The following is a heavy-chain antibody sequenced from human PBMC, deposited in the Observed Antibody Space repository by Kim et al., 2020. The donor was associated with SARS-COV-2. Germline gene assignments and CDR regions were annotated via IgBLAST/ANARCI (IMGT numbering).Heavy chain of an antibody. J-gene: IGHJ5*02. V-gene: IGHV1-3*01. Sequence: ASVKVSCKASGYTFTSYAMHWVRQAPGQRLEWMGWINAGNGNTKYSQKFQGRVTITRDTSASTAYMELSSLRSEDTAVYYCARVSVTTRWFDPWGQGTLVTVSS. CDR2: INAGNGNT. D-gene: IGHD4-4*01. CDR3: ARVSVTTRWFDP. CDR1: GYTFTSYA.